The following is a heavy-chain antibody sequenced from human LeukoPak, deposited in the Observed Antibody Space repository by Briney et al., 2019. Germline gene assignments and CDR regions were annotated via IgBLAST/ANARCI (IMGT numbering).Heavy chain of an antibody. J-gene: IGHJ4*02. V-gene: IGHV4-34*01. D-gene: IGHD3-10*01. Sequence: SETLSLTCTVHGGSFRAYFWSWIRQAPGKGLEWIGEVNHSGDTNYNPSLKNRVTISSDTSKDQFSLRLSSVTAADTAIYYCARESNSYDSGTYAWFDFWGQGTLVTVSS. CDR3: ARESNSYDSGTYAWFDF. CDR2: VNHSGDT. CDR1: GGSFRAYF.